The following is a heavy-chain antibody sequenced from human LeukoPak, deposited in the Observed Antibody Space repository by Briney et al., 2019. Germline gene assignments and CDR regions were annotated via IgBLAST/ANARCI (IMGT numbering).Heavy chain of an antibody. CDR2: ISYDGSNT. CDR1: GFTFRAYG. J-gene: IGHJ4*02. V-gene: IGHV3-30*18. D-gene: IGHD6-13*01. CDR3: AKEGDISSSWYLSNYFDY. Sequence: GRSLRLSCAASGFTFRAYGMHWVRQAPGKGLEWVALISYDGSNTYYADSVKGRFTISRDNSKNTLYLQMDSLRAEDTAVYYCAKEGDISSSWYLSNYFDYWGQGTLVTVSS.